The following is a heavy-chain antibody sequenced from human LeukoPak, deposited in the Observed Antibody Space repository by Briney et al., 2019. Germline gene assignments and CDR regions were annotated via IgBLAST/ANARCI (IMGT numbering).Heavy chain of an antibody. CDR2: IYYSGST. CDR3: ARAWGDSSGYYLDWFDP. V-gene: IGHV4-59*01. CDR1: GGSISSYY. J-gene: IGHJ5*02. Sequence: RSSETLSLTCTVSGGSISSYYWSWIRQPPGKGLEWLGYIYYSGSTNYNPSLKSRVTISVDTSKNQFSLKLSSVTAADTAVYYCARAWGDSSGYYLDWFDPWGQGTLVTVSS. D-gene: IGHD3-22*01.